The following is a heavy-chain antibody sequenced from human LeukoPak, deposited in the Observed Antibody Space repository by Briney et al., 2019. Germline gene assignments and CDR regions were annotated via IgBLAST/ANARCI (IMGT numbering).Heavy chain of an antibody. J-gene: IGHJ4*02. Sequence: GASVTVSCKASGGTLSSYAISWVRQAPGQGLEWMGGIIPIFGTANYAQKFQGRVTITADESTSTAYMELSSLRSEDTAVYYCAGAIVGARHPSPYYFDYWGQGTLVTVSS. CDR2: IIPIFGTA. V-gene: IGHV1-69*13. D-gene: IGHD1-26*01. CDR1: GGTLSSYA. CDR3: AGAIVGARHPSPYYFDY.